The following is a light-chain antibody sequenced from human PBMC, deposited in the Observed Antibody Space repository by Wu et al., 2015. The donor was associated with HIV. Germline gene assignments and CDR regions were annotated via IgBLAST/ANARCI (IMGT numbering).Light chain of an antibody. Sequence: EIVLTQSPGTLSLSPGERATLSCRASQSVSSTFFAWYQQIPGQVPRLLIYGASNRATGIPDRFSGSGSEIDFTLTISRLEPEDFAVYYCQQYADSHITFGQGTRLEIK. CDR3: QQYADSHIT. CDR2: GAS. V-gene: IGKV3-20*01. J-gene: IGKJ5*01. CDR1: QSVSSTF.